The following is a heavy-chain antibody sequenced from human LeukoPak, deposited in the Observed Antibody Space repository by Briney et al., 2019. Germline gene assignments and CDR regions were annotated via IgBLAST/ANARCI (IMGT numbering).Heavy chain of an antibody. V-gene: IGHV3-30*14. CDR1: GFTFSSYV. J-gene: IGHJ4*02. Sequence: GRSLRLSCAASGFTFSSYVMHWVRQAPGQGREGVASISYDGSNEYYADSVKGRFTISRDNSKNTLYLQMNSLRAEDTAVYYCARRAGAYSHPYDYWGQGTLVTVSS. CDR2: ISYDGSNE. D-gene: IGHD4/OR15-4a*01. CDR3: ARRAGAYSHPYDY.